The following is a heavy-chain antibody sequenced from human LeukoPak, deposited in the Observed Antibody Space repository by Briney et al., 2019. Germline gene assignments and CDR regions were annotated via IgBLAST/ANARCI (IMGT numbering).Heavy chain of an antibody. V-gene: IGHV1-2*02. CDR2: INPNSGGT. CDR3: ARSYYDSSGYYYELSDY. Sequence: ASVKVSCKASGYTFTGYYMHWVRQAPGQGLEWMGWINPNSGGTNYAQKFQGRVTMTRDTSISTAYMELSRLRPDDTAVYYCARSYYDSSGYYYELSDYWGQGTLVTVSS. J-gene: IGHJ4*02. CDR1: GYTFTGYY. D-gene: IGHD3-22*01.